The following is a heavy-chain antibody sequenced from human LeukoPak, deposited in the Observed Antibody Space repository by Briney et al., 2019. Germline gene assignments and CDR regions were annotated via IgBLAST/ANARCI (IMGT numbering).Heavy chain of an antibody. CDR1: GGSISSYY. Sequence: SETLSLTCTVSGGSISSYYWSWIRQPPGKGLEWIGIIYHSGTTYYSPSLKSRVTISVDTSKNQFSLKLSSVTAADTAVYYCARLRGYRATEYFQHWGQGTLVTVSS. D-gene: IGHD3-22*01. V-gene: IGHV4-59*04. J-gene: IGHJ1*01. CDR3: ARLRGYRATEYFQH. CDR2: IYHSGTT.